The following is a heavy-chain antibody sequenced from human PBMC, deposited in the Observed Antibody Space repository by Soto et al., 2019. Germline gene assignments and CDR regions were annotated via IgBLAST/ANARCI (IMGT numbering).Heavy chain of an antibody. CDR3: AKARDYDFWSGYSN. CDR2: ISGSGGST. Sequence: VQLLESGGGLVQPGGSLRLSCAASGFTFSSYAMSWVRQAPGKGLEWVSLISGSGGSTYYADSVKGRFTISRDNSKNTLYLQMNSLRAEDTAVYYCAKARDYDFWSGYSNWGQGTLVTVSS. CDR1: GFTFSSYA. V-gene: IGHV3-23*01. D-gene: IGHD3-3*01. J-gene: IGHJ4*02.